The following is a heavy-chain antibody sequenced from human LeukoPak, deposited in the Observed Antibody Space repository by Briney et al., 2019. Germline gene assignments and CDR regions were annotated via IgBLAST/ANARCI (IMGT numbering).Heavy chain of an antibody. CDR2: IYHSGST. J-gene: IGHJ4*02. D-gene: IGHD1-26*01. CDR3: ASGRSGSYLSHFDY. Sequence: SETLSLTCTVSGYSISSGYYWGWIRQPPGKGLEWIGSIYHSGSTYYNPSLKSRVTISVDTSKNQFSLKLSSVTAADTAVYYCASGRSGSYLSHFDYWGQGTLVTVSS. CDR1: GYSISSGYY. V-gene: IGHV4-38-2*02.